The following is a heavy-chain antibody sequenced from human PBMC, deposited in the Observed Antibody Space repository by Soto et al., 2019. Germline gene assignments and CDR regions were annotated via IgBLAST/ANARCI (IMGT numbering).Heavy chain of an antibody. CDR1: GGSISSYY. CDR3: ARDVYGSTTSGYYYYAMDV. V-gene: IGHV4-4*07. D-gene: IGHD2-2*01. Sequence: SETLSLTCTVSGGSISSYYWSWIRQPAGKGLEWIGRIYSSGSTDYNPSLKSRVTMSLDTSKNQISLKLSSVTAADTAVYYCARDVYGSTTSGYYYYAMDVWGQGTTVT. CDR2: IYSSGST. J-gene: IGHJ6*02.